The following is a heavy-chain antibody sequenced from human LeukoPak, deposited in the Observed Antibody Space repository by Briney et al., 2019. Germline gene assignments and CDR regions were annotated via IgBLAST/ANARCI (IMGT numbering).Heavy chain of an antibody. CDR3: AKDLPAAFYYYGMDV. Sequence: PGGSLRLSCAASGFTFSSYGMHWVRQAPGKGLEWVAVISYDGSNKYYADSVKGRFTISRDNSKSTLYLQMNSLRAEDTAVYYCAKDLPAAFYYYGMDVWGQGTTVTVSS. V-gene: IGHV3-30*18. CDR1: GFTFSSYG. D-gene: IGHD2-2*01. CDR2: ISYDGSNK. J-gene: IGHJ6*02.